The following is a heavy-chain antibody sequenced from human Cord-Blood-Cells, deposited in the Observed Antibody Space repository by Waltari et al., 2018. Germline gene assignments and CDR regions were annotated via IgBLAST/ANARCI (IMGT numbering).Heavy chain of an antibody. V-gene: IGHV1-2*04. J-gene: IGHJ3*02. CDR3: ARDGSGRTTMVRGEDAFDI. Sequence: QVQLVQSGAEVKKPGASVKVSCKASGYTFTGYYMHWVRQAPVQGLEWMGWINPNSGGTNYAQKFQGWVTMTRDTSISTAYMELSRLRSDDTAVYYCARDGSGRTTMVRGEDAFDIWGQGTMVTVSS. D-gene: IGHD3-10*01. CDR1: GYTFTGYY. CDR2: INPNSGGT.